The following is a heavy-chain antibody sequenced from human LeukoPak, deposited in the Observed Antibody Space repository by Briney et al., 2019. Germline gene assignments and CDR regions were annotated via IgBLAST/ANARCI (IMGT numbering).Heavy chain of an antibody. J-gene: IGHJ6*02. CDR2: ISSSSSYI. CDR1: GFTFSSYS. V-gene: IGHV3-21*01. D-gene: IGHD6-19*01. Sequence: GGSLRLSCAASGFTFSSYSMNWVRQAPGKGLEWVSSISSSSSYIYYADSVKGRFTISRDNAKNSLYLQMNSLRAEDTAVYYCARDQPGYSSGRPMDVWGQGTTVTVSS. CDR3: ARDQPGYSSGRPMDV.